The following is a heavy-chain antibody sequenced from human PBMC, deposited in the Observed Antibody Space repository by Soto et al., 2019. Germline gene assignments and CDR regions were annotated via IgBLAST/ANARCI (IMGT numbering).Heavy chain of an antibody. CDR1: GGSISSYY. CDR2: IYYSGST. Sequence: QVQLQESGPGLVKPSETLSLTCTVSGGSISSYYWSCIRQPPGKGLEWIGYIYYSGSTNYNPSLKSRVTISVDTSKNQFSLKLSSVTAADTAVYYCASSHQSTVVTQYWYFDLWGRGTLVTVSS. D-gene: IGHD4-17*01. CDR3: ASSHQSTVVTQYWYFDL. J-gene: IGHJ2*01. V-gene: IGHV4-59*01.